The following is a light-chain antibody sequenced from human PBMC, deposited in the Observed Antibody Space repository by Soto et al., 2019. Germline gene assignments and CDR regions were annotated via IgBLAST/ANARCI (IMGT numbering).Light chain of an antibody. CDR1: QSVSSTY. V-gene: IGKV3D-20*02. Sequence: EIVLTQSPGTLSLSPGERATLSCRASQSVSSTYLIWYQQKPGQAPRLLIYQTSIRAAGIPARFSASGSGTDFTLTISDVQPEDFALYYCHQRQSWPWTFGQGTKVDIK. J-gene: IGKJ1*01. CDR3: HQRQSWPWT. CDR2: QTS.